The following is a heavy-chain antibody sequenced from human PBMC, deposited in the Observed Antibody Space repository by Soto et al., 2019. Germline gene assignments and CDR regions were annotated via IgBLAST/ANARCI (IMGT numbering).Heavy chain of an antibody. J-gene: IGHJ3*02. CDR1: GSAVSSNY. D-gene: IGHD2-2*01. CDR3: ARASKGTIYAPHALDI. V-gene: IGHV3-53*01. CDR2: IYSGGTT. Sequence: GWSLRLSCAGSGSAVSSNYMSCVRQAPGKGLEWVSLIYSGGTTYYAESVKGRFTISRDNSKNTLYLQMNSLRAEYTAVYYCARASKGTIYAPHALDIWGQGTMVTVSS.